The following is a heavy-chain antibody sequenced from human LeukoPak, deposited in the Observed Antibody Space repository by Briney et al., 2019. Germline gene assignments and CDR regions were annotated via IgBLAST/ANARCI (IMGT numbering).Heavy chain of an antibody. CDR2: IIPIFGTA. J-gene: IGHJ6*02. Sequence: ASVKVSCKASGGIFSSYAISWVRQAPGQGLEWMGGIIPIFGTANYAQKFQGRVTITADESTSTAYMELSSLRSEDTAVYYCARDNSKLVRYYYYGMDVWGQGTTVTVSS. CDR1: GGIFSSYA. V-gene: IGHV1-69*13. D-gene: IGHD6-13*01. CDR3: ARDNSKLVRYYYYGMDV.